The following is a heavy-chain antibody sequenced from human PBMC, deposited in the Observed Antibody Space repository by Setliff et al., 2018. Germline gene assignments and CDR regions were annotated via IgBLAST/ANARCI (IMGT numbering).Heavy chain of an antibody. J-gene: IGHJ6*02. CDR1: GVSISSYY. V-gene: IGHV4-59*01. CDR2: IQKSGSA. D-gene: IGHD3-10*01. CDR3: ARLSWDGLRYYGLDV. Sequence: KPSETLSLTCTVSGVSISSYYWSWIRQPPGKGMECIGYIQKSGSANYNPSLMSRVTISVDTSRNQFSLKLRSVTAADTAVYYCARLSWDGLRYYGLDVWGQGATVTVSS.